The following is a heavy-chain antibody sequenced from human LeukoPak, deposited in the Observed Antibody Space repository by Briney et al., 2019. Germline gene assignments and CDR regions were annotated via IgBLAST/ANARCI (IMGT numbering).Heavy chain of an antibody. Sequence: ASVKVSCKASGYTFTSYAMNWVRQAPGQGLEWMGWINTNTGNPTYAQGFTGRFVFSLDTSVSTAYLKISSLKAEDTAVYYCSEGKSLFDYWGQGTLVTVSS. CDR1: GYTFTSYA. J-gene: IGHJ4*02. V-gene: IGHV7-4-1*02. CDR3: SEGKSLFDY. CDR2: INTNTGNP.